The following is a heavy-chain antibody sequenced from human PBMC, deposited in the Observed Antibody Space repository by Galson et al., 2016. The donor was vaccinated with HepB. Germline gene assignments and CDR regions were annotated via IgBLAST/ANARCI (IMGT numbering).Heavy chain of an antibody. CDR2: INWNGGTA. CDR1: GFTFDDYG. D-gene: IGHD3-22*01. Sequence: SLRLSCAASGFTFDDYGMSWVRQVPGKGLEWVSGINWNGGTAGYADSVKGRFTISRDNAKNSLYLQLSSLRAEDTALYHCARVSKNYYDTSGHYEGPFDYWGQGTLVTVSS. V-gene: IGHV3-20*01. J-gene: IGHJ4*02. CDR3: ARVSKNYYDTSGHYEGPFDY.